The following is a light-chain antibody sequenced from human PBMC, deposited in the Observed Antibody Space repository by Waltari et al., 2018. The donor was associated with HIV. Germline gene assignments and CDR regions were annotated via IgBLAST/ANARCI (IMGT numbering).Light chain of an antibody. CDR1: QSITYF. J-gene: IGKJ2*01. V-gene: IGKV1-39*01. CDR2: GAS. Sequence: DIQMTQSPSPLSASVGDTVVISCRASQSITYFLNWYQLKPGKAPALLISGASSLQSGVPSRFVGSGSGTDFTLTIKNLQPGDFATYFCQQSDGFPYTFGPGTKLDI. CDR3: QQSDGFPYT.